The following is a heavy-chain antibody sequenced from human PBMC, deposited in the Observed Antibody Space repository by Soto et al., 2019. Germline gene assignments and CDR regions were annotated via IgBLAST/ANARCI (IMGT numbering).Heavy chain of an antibody. CDR3: ARDAPGIAASGGGG. V-gene: IGHV3-53*01. CDR2: IYSGGST. J-gene: IGHJ4*02. CDR1: GFTVSNNY. D-gene: IGHD6-13*01. Sequence: WGSLRLSCAASGFTVSNNYMRWFRQAPGKGLEWVSLIYSGGSTHYADSVKGRFTISRDNSKNTLYLQMNSLRVEDTAVYYCARDAPGIAASGGGGWGQGTLVTVSS.